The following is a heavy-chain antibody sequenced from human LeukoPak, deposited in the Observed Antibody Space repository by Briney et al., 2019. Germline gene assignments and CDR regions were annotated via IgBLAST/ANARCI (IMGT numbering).Heavy chain of an antibody. Sequence: ASVKVSCKVSGYTLTELSMHWVRQAPGKGLEWRGGFDPEDGETVYAQKFQGRVTMTEDTSTDTAYMELSSLRSEDTAVYYCATHNYAVVPRQPYYDILTGYYFDYWGQGTLVTVSS. D-gene: IGHD3-9*01. J-gene: IGHJ4*02. CDR3: ATHNYAVVPRQPYYDILTGYYFDY. CDR1: GYTLTELS. CDR2: FDPEDGET. V-gene: IGHV1-24*01.